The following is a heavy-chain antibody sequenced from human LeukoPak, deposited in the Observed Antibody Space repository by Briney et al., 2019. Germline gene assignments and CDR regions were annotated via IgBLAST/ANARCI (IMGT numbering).Heavy chain of an antibody. CDR1: GYTFTGYY. J-gene: IGHJ4*02. V-gene: IGHV1-2*02. D-gene: IGHD3-3*01. CDR2: INPNSGGT. Sequence: GASVKVSCKASGYTFTGYYMHWVRQAPGQGLEWMGWINPNSGGTNYAQKFQGRVTMTRDTSISTAYMELSRLRSDDTAVYYCARDRRILEWLFRGFFEVDFDYWGQGTLVTVSS. CDR3: ARDRRILEWLFRGFFEVDFDY.